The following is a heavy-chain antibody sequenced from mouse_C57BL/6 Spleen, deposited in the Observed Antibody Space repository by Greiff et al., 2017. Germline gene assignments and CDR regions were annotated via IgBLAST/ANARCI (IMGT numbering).Heavy chain of an antibody. CDR2: IRSKSSNYAT. V-gene: IGHV10-3*01. Sequence: EVQLVESGGGLVQPKGSLKLSCAASGFTFNTYAMHWVRQAPGKGLEWVARIRSKSSNYATYYADSLKDRFTISSDDSQSMLYLQMNNLKTEDTAMYYGVREVDGYYLSYWYGDVWGTGTTVTVSS. J-gene: IGHJ1*03. CDR1: GFTFNTYA. CDR3: VREVDGYYLSYWYGDV. D-gene: IGHD2-3*01.